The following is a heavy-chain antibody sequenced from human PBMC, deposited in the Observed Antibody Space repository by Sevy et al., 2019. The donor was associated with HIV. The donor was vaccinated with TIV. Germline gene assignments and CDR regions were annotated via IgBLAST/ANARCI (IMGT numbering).Heavy chain of an antibody. CDR1: GGSISRYY. J-gene: IGHJ4*02. CDR2: IYSLGTT. V-gene: IGHV4-59*01. CDR3: ARWDPLVTTSFDH. Sequence: SETLSLTCTVSGGSISRYYWGWIRQPPVKGLEWIGNIYSLGTTNYNPPLRSRVTMSVDTSKNQFSLKLRSVTAADTAVYYCARWDPLVTTSFDHWGQGALVTVSS. D-gene: IGHD4-17*01.